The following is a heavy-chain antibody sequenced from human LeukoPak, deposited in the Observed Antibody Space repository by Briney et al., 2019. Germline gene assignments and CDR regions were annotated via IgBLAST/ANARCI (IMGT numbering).Heavy chain of an antibody. Sequence: ASVKVSCKASGYTFTSYYMHWVRQAPGQGLEWMGIINPSGGSTSYAQKFQGRVTMTRDTSTSTVYMELSSLRSEDTAVYYRARDRGGEDIGPPDDYWGQGTLVTVSS. J-gene: IGHJ4*02. D-gene: IGHD3-16*01. CDR1: GYTFTSYY. CDR2: INPSGGST. V-gene: IGHV1-46*01. CDR3: ARDRGGEDIGPPDDY.